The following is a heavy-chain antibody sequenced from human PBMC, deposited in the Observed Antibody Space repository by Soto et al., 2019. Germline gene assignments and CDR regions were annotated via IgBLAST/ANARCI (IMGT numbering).Heavy chain of an antibody. CDR2: ISYGGNT. Sequence: SETLSLTCTVSGGSIISGYWSWIRQPPGKGLEWIGYISYGGNTNYNPSLKSRVTMSVDTPKNQFSLRLSSVTTADTAVYYCAGLRGYAGSPIDYWGQGTLVTAPQ. J-gene: IGHJ4*02. D-gene: IGHD2-15*01. V-gene: IGHV4-59*01. CDR3: AGLRGYAGSPIDY. CDR1: GGSIISGY.